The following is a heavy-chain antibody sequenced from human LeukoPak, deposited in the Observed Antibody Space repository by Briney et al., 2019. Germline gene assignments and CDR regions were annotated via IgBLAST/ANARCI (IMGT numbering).Heavy chain of an antibody. CDR3: ASCREVPAAKRYYYYYYMDV. CDR1: GYSISSGYY. CDR2: IYHSGST. J-gene: IGHJ6*03. D-gene: IGHD2-2*01. V-gene: IGHV4-38-2*02. Sequence: SETLSLTCTVSGYSISSGYYWGWIRQPPGKGLEWIGSIYHSGSTYYNPSLKSRVTISVDTSKNQFSLKLSSVTAADTAVYYCASCREVPAAKRYYYYYYMDVWGKGTTVTVSS.